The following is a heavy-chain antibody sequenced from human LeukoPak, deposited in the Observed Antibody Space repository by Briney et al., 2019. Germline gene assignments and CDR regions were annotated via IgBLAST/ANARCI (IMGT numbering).Heavy chain of an antibody. D-gene: IGHD4-17*01. V-gene: IGHV3-33*01. Sequence: GGSLRLSCAASGLTFSSYGMHWVRQAPGKGLEWVAVIWYDGSNKYYADSVKGRFTISRDNSKNTLYLQMNSLRAEDTAVYYCARQTTVTTKWYFDLWGRGTLVTVSS. CDR2: IWYDGSNK. CDR1: GLTFSSYG. CDR3: ARQTTVTTKWYFDL. J-gene: IGHJ2*01.